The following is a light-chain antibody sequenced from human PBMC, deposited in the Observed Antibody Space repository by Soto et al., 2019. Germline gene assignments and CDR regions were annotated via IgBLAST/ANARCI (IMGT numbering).Light chain of an antibody. CDR3: QSYDSSLSGWV. CDR2: GNS. CDR1: SSNIGAGYD. Sequence: QSVLTQPPSVSGAPGQRVTISCTGSSSNIGAGYDVHGYQQLPGTAPKHLIYGNSNRPSGVPDRFSGSKSGTSASLAITGLQAEDGADYYCQSYDSSLSGWVFGGGTKLTVL. V-gene: IGLV1-40*01. J-gene: IGLJ3*02.